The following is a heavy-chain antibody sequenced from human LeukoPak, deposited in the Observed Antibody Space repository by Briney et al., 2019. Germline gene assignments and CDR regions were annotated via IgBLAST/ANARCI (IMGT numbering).Heavy chain of an antibody. D-gene: IGHD5-18*01. V-gene: IGHV4-61*01. CDR2: IYYSGST. CDR3: AGRSTAMVLFDY. CDR1: GDSVRSGSYY. Sequence: PSETLSLTCTVSGDSVRSGSYYWSWIRQPPGKGLQWIGYIYYSGSTNYNPSLKSRVTISVDTSKNQFSLKLSSVTAADTAVYYCAGRSTAMVLFDYWGQGTLVTVSS. J-gene: IGHJ4*02.